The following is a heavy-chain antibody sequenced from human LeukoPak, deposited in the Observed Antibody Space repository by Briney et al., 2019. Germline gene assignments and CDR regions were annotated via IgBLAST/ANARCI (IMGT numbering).Heavy chain of an antibody. V-gene: IGHV1-2*02. CDR2: INPNSGGT. D-gene: IGHD3-10*01. J-gene: IGHJ4*02. Sequence: ASVKVSCKASGYTFTGYYMNWVRQAPGQGLEWMGWINPNSGGTNYAQKFQGRVTMTRDTSISTAYMELSRLRSDDTAVYYCARVFYGSGSYLDYWGQGTLVTVSS. CDR1: GYTFTGYY. CDR3: ARVFYGSGSYLDY.